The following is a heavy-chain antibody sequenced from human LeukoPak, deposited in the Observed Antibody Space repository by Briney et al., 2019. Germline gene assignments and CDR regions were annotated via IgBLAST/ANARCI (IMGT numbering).Heavy chain of an antibody. D-gene: IGHD3-22*01. J-gene: IGHJ3*02. V-gene: IGHV4-38-2*01. Sequence: SETLSLTCAVSGYSISSGYYWGWIRQPPGKGLEWIGSIYHSGSTYYNPSLKSRVTISVDTSKNQFSLKLSSVTAADTAVYYCTRHDSITMIVVVINDDAFDIWGQGTMVTVSS. CDR2: IYHSGST. CDR1: GYSISSGYY. CDR3: TRHDSITMIVVVINDDAFDI.